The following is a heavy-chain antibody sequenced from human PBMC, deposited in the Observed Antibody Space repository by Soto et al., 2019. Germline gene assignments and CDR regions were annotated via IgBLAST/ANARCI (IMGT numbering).Heavy chain of an antibody. J-gene: IGHJ3*02. V-gene: IGHV3-53*01. D-gene: IGHD3-22*01. CDR1: GFTVSSNY. CDR3: ARVIYYYDSSVYFDAFDI. CDR2: IYSGGST. Sequence: EVQLVESGGGLIQPGGSLRLSCAASGFTVSSNYMSWVRQAPGKGLEWVSVIYSGGSTYYADSVKGRFTISRDNSKNTLYLQMNSLRAEDTAVYFCARVIYYYDSSVYFDAFDIWGQGTMVTVSS.